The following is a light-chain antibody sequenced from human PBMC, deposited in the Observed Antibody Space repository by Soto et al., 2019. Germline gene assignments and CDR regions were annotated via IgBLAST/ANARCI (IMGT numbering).Light chain of an antibody. Sequence: QSALTQPASVSGSPGQSITISCTGTSSDVGSYNLVSWYQQHPGKAPKLMIYEGSKRPSGVSNRFSGSKSGNTASLTISGLQAEDEDDYYCCSYAGSSTRRVFGGGTKLTVL. V-gene: IGLV2-23*01. CDR2: EGS. CDR3: CSYAGSSTRRV. CDR1: SSDVGSYNL. J-gene: IGLJ2*01.